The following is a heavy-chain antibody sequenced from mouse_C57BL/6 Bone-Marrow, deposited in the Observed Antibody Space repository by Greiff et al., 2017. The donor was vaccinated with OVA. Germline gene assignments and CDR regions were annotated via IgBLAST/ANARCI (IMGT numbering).Heavy chain of an antibody. D-gene: IGHD2-4*01. CDR3: ARRSYDYSWFAY. V-gene: IGHV5-17*01. J-gene: IGHJ3*01. Sequence: EVMLVESGGGLVKPGGSLKLSCAASGFTFSDYGMHWVRQAPEKGLEWVAYISSGSSTISYADTVKGRFTISRDNAKNTLFLQMTSLRSDDTAMYYCARRSYDYSWFAYWGQGTLVTVSA. CDR2: ISSGSSTI. CDR1: GFTFSDYG.